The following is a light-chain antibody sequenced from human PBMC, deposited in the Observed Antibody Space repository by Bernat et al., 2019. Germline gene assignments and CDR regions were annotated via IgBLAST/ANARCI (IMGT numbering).Light chain of an antibody. J-gene: IGLJ2*01. Sequence: QSVLTQPPSASGTPGQRVTISCSGSSSNFGSNTVNWYQQLPGTAPKLLIYRNNYRPSGVPDRFSGSKSGTSASLAISGLQSEDEADYYCAAWDDSLNGVVFGGGTKLTVL. CDR1: SSNFGSNT. V-gene: IGLV1-44*01. CDR3: AAWDDSLNGVV. CDR2: RNN.